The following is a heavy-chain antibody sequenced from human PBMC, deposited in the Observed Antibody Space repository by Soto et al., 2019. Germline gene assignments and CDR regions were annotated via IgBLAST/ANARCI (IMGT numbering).Heavy chain of an antibody. CDR3: ARPQTATHYFYGMDG. J-gene: IGHJ6*02. CDR1: GYTFTSYY. Sequence: QVQLVQSGAEVKKPGASVKFSCKASGYTFTSYYMHWVRQAPGQGLEWMGIINPSGTTKDYAQKSQGRVPMTRDSAPSAHYMQLSILRCEDAAVYYSARPQTATHYFYGMDGWGQGTTVTVSS. V-gene: IGHV1-46*01. CDR2: INPSGTTK.